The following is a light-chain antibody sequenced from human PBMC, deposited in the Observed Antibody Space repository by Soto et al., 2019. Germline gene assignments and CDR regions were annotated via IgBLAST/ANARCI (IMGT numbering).Light chain of an antibody. CDR2: DVT. Sequence: QSALTQPPSASGSPGQSVTISCTGTGSDVGAYKYVSWYQQHPGKAPRLIIYDVTKRPSGVPDRFSASKSGNTASLTVSGLQSGDEADYYCGSYGGSHNYGFGTGTKLTVL. J-gene: IGLJ1*01. CDR1: GSDVGAYKY. V-gene: IGLV2-8*01. CDR3: GSYGGSHNYG.